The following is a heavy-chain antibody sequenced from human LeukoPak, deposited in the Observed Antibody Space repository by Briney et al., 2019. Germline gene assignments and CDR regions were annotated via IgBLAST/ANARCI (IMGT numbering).Heavy chain of an antibody. D-gene: IGHD5-12*01. CDR3: AKDSRLTYYFDD. V-gene: IGHV3-23*01. Sequence: SGGSLRLSCAASGFTFSSYAMSWVRQAPGKGLEWVSAISGSGGSTYYADSVKGRFTISRDNSKNTLYLQMNSLRAEDTAVYYCAKDSRLTYYFDDWGQGTLVTVSS. CDR1: GFTFSSYA. J-gene: IGHJ4*02. CDR2: ISGSGGST.